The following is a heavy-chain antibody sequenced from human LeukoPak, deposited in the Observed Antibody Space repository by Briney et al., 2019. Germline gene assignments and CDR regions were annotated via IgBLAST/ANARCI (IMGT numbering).Heavy chain of an antibody. CDR2: IKQDGSEK. J-gene: IGHJ6*03. Sequence: GGSLRLSCAASGFTFSSYWMSWFRQAPGKGLEWVANIKQDGSEKYYVDSVKGRFTISRDNAKNSLYLQMNSLRAEDTAVYYCARVDIVVVPAARGGYYYYYYMDVWGKGTTVTVSS. D-gene: IGHD2-2*01. V-gene: IGHV3-7*04. CDR1: GFTFSSYW. CDR3: ARVDIVVVPAARGGYYYYYYMDV.